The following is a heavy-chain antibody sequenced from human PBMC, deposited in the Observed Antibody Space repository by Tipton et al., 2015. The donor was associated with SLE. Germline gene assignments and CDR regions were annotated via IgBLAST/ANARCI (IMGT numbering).Heavy chain of an antibody. CDR1: GFTFSSYE. J-gene: IGHJ4*02. Sequence: SLRLSCAASGFTFSSYEMNWVRQAPGKGLEWVANIKEDGSEKHYVDSVKDRLTISRDNAKNSLYLQMNSLRAEDTAVYYCARGKYYFDYWGQGALVTVSS. V-gene: IGHV3-7*01. CDR3: ARGKYYFDY. CDR2: IKEDGSEK.